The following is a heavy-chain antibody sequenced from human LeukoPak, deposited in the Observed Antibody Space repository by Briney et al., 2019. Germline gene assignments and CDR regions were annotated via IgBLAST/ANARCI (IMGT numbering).Heavy chain of an antibody. J-gene: IGHJ4*02. V-gene: IGHV4-39*01. CDR1: GGSISSYY. CDR2: IYYSGST. Sequence: SETLSLTCTVSGGSISSYYWGWIRQPPGKGLEWIGSIYYSGSTYYNPSLKSRVTISVDTSKNQFSLKLSSVTAADTAVYYCARQEITMIVVVITSSSFDYWGQGTLVTVSS. CDR3: ARQEITMIVVVITSSSFDY. D-gene: IGHD3-22*01.